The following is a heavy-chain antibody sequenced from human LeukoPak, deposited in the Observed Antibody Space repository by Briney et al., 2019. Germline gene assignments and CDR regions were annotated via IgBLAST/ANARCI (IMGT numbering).Heavy chain of an antibody. J-gene: IGHJ1*01. CDR2: ISGYNGYT. CDR1: GYSFTNYG. V-gene: IGHV1-18*01. Sequence: ASVKVSCKASGYSFTNYGVSWVRQAPGQGLEWMGWISGYNGYTNYAQKFQFRVTMTTDTSTSTAYMELRSLTSDDTAVYYCARDKAVTTELTQYFHHWGQGTLVTVSS. D-gene: IGHD4-11*01. CDR3: ARDKAVTTELTQYFHH.